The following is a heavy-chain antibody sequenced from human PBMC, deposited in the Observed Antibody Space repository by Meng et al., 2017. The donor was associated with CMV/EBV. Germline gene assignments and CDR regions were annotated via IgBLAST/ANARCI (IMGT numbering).Heavy chain of an antibody. CDR2: ISSSGSTI. CDR1: GFTFSDYY. CDR3: ARDWEDIVVVPAAYYYYYGMDV. Sequence: GESLKISCAASGFTFSDYYMSWIRQAPGKGLEWVSYISSSGSTIYYADSVKGRFTISRDNAKNSLYLQMNSLRAEDTAVYYCARDWEDIVVVPAAYYYYYGMDVWGQGTTVTVSS. J-gene: IGHJ6*02. V-gene: IGHV3-11*04. D-gene: IGHD2-2*01.